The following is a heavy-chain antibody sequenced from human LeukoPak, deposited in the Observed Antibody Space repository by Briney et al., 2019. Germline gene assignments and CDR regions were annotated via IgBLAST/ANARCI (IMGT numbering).Heavy chain of an antibody. CDR1: GFRFSRYA. J-gene: IGHJ5*02. Sequence: GGSLSLSCVGSGFRFSRYAMSWVRQAPGKGLEWVATIHYIRDGPYYADSVEGRFTISRDDSKNTVYLQMNSLRVEDTAIYYCARCVTGWPNWFAPWGQGTLVTVSS. D-gene: IGHD6-19*01. CDR2: IHYIRDGP. V-gene: IGHV3-23*01. CDR3: ARCVTGWPNWFAP.